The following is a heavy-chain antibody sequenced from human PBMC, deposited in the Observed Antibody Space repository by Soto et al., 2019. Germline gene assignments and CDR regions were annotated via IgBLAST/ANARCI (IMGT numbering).Heavy chain of an antibody. D-gene: IGHD5-18*01. V-gene: IGHV3-43*01. CDR3: AKTRGYSYGEYFKH. Sequence: GGSLRLSCAASGFTFDDYTMHWVRQAPGKGLEWVSLISWDGGSTYYADSVKGRFTISRDNSKNSLYLQMNSLRTEDTALYYCAKTRGYSYGEYFKHWGQGTLVTVSS. CDR1: GFTFDDYT. J-gene: IGHJ1*01. CDR2: ISWDGGST.